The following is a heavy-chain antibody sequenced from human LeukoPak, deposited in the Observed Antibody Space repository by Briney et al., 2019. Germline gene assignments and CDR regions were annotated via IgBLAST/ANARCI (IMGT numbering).Heavy chain of an antibody. V-gene: IGHV1-2*02. CDR3: VRDRLHYYDSSGPPPLHYYGMDV. CDR1: GYTFTGYY. D-gene: IGHD3-22*01. Sequence: GASVKVSCKASGYTFTGYYMHWVRQPPGRGLEWMGWINPNSGGTNYAQKFQGRVTMTRDTSISTAYMELSRLRSDDTAVYYCVRDRLHYYDSSGPPPLHYYGMDVWGQGTTVTVSS. J-gene: IGHJ6*02. CDR2: INPNSGGT.